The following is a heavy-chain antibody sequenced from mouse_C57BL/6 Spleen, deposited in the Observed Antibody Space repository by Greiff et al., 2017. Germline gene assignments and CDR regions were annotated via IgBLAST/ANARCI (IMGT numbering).Heavy chain of an antibody. J-gene: IGHJ2*01. CDR2: IDPSDSYT. CDR1: GYTFTSYW. Sequence: VQLQQPGAELVMPGASVKLSCKASGYTFTSYWMHWVKQRPGQGLEWIGEIDPSDSYTNYNQKFKGKSTLTVDKSSSTAYMQLSSLTSEDSAVYYCASRTGTIDYWGQGTTLTVSS. D-gene: IGHD4-1*01. V-gene: IGHV1-69*01. CDR3: ASRTGTIDY.